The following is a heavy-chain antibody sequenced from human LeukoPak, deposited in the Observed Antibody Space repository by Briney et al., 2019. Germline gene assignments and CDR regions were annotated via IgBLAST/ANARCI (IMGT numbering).Heavy chain of an antibody. D-gene: IGHD2-8*01. CDR3: ARHNGVSYLDY. Sequence: SETLSLTCTVSGVSVISSYWSWVRQPPGKGLEYVGFIHHSGDTKYNPSLKSRVTMSVDTSKSQFSLRLSSVTAADSAVYYCARHNGVSYLDYWAQGTLVTVSS. J-gene: IGHJ4*02. V-gene: IGHV4-59*02. CDR2: IHHSGDT. CDR1: GVSVISSY.